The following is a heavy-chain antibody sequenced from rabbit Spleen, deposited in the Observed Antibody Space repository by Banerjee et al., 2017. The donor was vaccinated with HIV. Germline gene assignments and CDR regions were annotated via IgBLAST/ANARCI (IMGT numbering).Heavy chain of an antibody. CDR3: ARDPFSRLVPGNL. J-gene: IGHJ4*01. Sequence: QSLEESGGGLVKPGGTLTLTCTASGFSFSNSDYMCWVRQAPGKGLEWISCIDTSDGDTDYANWPKGRFTISKTSSTTVTLQMTSLTDADTATYFCARDPFSRLVPGNLWGPGTLVTVS. CDR1: GFSFSNSDY. CDR2: IDTSDGDT. D-gene: IGHD4-1*01. V-gene: IGHV1S40*01.